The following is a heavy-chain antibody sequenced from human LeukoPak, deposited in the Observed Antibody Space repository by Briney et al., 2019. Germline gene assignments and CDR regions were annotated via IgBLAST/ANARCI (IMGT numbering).Heavy chain of an antibody. D-gene: IGHD2-21*02. CDR2: INHSGST. V-gene: IGHV4-34*01. J-gene: IGHJ3*02. CDR1: GGSFSGYY. CDR3: AREEGDFDAFDI. Sequence: PSETLSLTRAVYGGSFSGYYWSWIRQPPGKGLEWIGEINHSGSTNYNPSLKSRVTISVDTSKNQFSLKLSSVTAADTAVYYCAREEGDFDAFDIWGQGTMVTVSS.